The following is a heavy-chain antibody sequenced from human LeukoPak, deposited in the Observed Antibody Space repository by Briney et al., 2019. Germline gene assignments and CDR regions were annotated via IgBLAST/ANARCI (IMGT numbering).Heavy chain of an antibody. D-gene: IGHD3-10*01. Sequence: SGPTLVNPTQTLTLTCTFSGFSLTTNAVGVGWIRQPPGKALEWLALIYWNDDKRYSPSLKSRVTITKDTSKNQVVLTMTSMDPVDTATYYCALDHGSGLSPYFDYWGQGTLVTVSS. CDR1: GFSLTTNAVG. CDR3: ALDHGSGLSPYFDY. CDR2: IYWNDDK. V-gene: IGHV2-5*01. J-gene: IGHJ4*02.